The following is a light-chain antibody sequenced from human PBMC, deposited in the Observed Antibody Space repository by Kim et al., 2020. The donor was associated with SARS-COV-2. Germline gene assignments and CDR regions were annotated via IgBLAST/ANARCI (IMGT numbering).Light chain of an antibody. CDR3: LQQSTYPIT. J-gene: IGKJ5*01. CDR1: QDSRNE. V-gene: IGKV1-17*01. CDR2: GAS. Sequence: ASKGDRVTITCRASQDSRNELGGYQQNPGRAPKRLIYGASSLQSGGPSKFSGSGSGTEFTLTISSVKPENLATYICLQQSTYPITFGQGTRLEIK.